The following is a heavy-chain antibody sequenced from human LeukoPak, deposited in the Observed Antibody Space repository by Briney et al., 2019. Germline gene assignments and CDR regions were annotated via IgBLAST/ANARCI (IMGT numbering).Heavy chain of an antibody. CDR1: GGSIYSSSYY. J-gene: IGHJ4*02. Sequence: PSETLSLTCTVSGGSIYSSSYYWGWIRQTPGKGLEWIGSMYYTGNSFYNPSLKSRVTISVDTSKNQVSLKLSSVTAADTAVYYCARSLDYGDYGSDYWGQGTLVTVSS. D-gene: IGHD4-17*01. V-gene: IGHV4-39*07. CDR3: ARSLDYGDYGSDY. CDR2: MYYTGNS.